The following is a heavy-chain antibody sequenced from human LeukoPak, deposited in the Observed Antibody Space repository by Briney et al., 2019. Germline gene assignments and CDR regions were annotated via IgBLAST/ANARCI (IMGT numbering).Heavy chain of an antibody. V-gene: IGHV4-59*01. Sequence: SETLSLTCTVSGVSISSYYCSGIRQPPGRGLEWSGDIYYSGSTNYNPSLKSRVTISVDTSKNQFSLKRSSLTAADTPLYYCVRVESSYGMDVWGQGTTVTVSS. CDR3: VRVESSYGMDV. CDR2: IYYSGST. D-gene: IGHD1-1*01. J-gene: IGHJ6*02. CDR1: GVSISSYY.